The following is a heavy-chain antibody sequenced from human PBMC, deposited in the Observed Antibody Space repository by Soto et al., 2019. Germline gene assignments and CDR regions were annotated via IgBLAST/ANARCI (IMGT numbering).Heavy chain of an antibody. Sequence: EVQLLESGGGLVQPGGSLRLSCAASGFTFNSHALSWVRQAPGQGLEWVSSVTGSGETTYYADSVKGRFTISRDNSKNTLSLQMNSLRAADTAVYYCARHRTWSGYDFNYWGQGTLVTVSS. CDR2: VTGSGETT. CDR1: GFTFNSHA. J-gene: IGHJ4*02. D-gene: IGHD5-12*01. V-gene: IGHV3-23*01. CDR3: ARHRTWSGYDFNY.